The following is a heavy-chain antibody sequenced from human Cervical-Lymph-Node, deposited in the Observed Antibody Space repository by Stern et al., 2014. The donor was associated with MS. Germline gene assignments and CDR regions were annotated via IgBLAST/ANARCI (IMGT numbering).Heavy chain of an antibody. J-gene: IGHJ5*02. CDR2: GIPFVGTS. Sequence: VQLLESGAEVKKPGSSVKVSCKASGGISWGRQAPGQGLEWMGGGIPFVGTSNYGQKIHGRATITGDTTTNRNYLHLKRLTSADTAVYYCARGSGDNWFGHWGQGTLVTVSS. CDR1: GG. D-gene: IGHD3-10*01. V-gene: IGHV1-69*06. CDR3: ARGSGDNWFGH.